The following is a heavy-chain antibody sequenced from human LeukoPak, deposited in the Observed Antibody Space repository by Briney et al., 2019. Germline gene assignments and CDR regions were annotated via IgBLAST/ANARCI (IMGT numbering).Heavy chain of an antibody. CDR3: ATGYRSLFHFDY. CDR2: IRQDGGEN. D-gene: IGHD6-13*01. J-gene: IGHJ4*02. CDR1: GFTFSAYW. Sequence: GGSLRLSCAASGFTFSAYWMTWVRQAPGKGLEWVANIRQDGGENHYGDSVKGRFTISRGNAKKSLYLQMNTVRADDTAVYYCATGYRSLFHFDYWGQGTLVTVSS. V-gene: IGHV3-7*01.